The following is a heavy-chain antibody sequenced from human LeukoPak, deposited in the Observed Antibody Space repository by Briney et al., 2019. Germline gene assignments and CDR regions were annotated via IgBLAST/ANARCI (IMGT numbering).Heavy chain of an antibody. Sequence: GGSLRLSCAASGFTFSGSAMHWVRQASGKGLEWVGRIRSKANSYATAYAASVKGRFTISRDDSKNTAYLQMNSLRAEDTAVYYCAKDHITMVRGVSYFDYWGQGTLVTVSS. CDR1: GFTFSGSA. CDR3: AKDHITMVRGVSYFDY. J-gene: IGHJ4*02. V-gene: IGHV3-73*01. D-gene: IGHD3-10*01. CDR2: IRSKANSYAT.